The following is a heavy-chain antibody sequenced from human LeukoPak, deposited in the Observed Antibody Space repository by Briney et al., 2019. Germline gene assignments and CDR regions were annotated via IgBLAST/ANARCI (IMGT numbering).Heavy chain of an antibody. CDR3: AKSLFTSATGTGRAFHI. Sequence: PGGSLRLSCAASGFTFSSYAMSWVRQAPGKGLDWVSIISGSGGSTYYADSVKGRFTISRDNSKNTLYLQMNGLRAEDTAIFYCAKSLFTSATGTGRAFHIWGQGTRVTVSS. J-gene: IGHJ3*02. V-gene: IGHV3-23*01. D-gene: IGHD1-1*01. CDR1: GFTFSSYA. CDR2: ISGSGGST.